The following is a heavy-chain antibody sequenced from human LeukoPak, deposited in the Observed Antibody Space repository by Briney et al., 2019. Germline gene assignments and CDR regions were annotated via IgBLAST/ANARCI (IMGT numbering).Heavy chain of an antibody. D-gene: IGHD3-22*01. CDR2: IKQDGSEK. Sequence: PGGSLRLSCVASGFTFSSYAMSWVRQAPGKGLEWVANIKQDGSEKYYVDSVKGRFTISRDNAKNSLYLQMNSLRAEDTAVYYCARDGLGLGEITMIVVVLDYWGQGTLVTVSS. J-gene: IGHJ4*02. V-gene: IGHV3-7*01. CDR3: ARDGLGLGEITMIVVVLDY. CDR1: GFTFSSYA.